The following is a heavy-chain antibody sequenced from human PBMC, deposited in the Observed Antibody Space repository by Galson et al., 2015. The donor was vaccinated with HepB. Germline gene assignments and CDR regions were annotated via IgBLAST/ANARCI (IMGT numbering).Heavy chain of an antibody. J-gene: IGHJ6*03. CDR1: GFDFNYHG. D-gene: IGHD2-8*01. Sequence: SLRLSCAASGFDFNYHGVHWVRQAPGKGLEWVAVISYDGSHTAYADSVKGRFSISRDDSEDMVHLEMNSLRIEDTAVYFCARDAMVGITHYYHYMDVWGKGTTVTVSS. CDR3: ARDAMVGITHYYHYMDV. CDR2: ISYDGSHT. V-gene: IGHV3-30*04.